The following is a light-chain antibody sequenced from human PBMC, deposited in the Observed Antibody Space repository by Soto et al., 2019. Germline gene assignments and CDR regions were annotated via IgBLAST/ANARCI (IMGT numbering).Light chain of an antibody. V-gene: IGKV1-39*01. CDR3: QQGYSIPLT. CDR1: QSISSY. CDR2: AAS. Sequence: DIQMTQSPSSLSASVGDRVTITCRASQSISSYLNWYQQKPGKAPKLLIYAASSLQSGVPSRFSGSGSGTDFTLTINSLQPEDFATYYCQQGYSIPLTFGGGTKVEIK. J-gene: IGKJ4*01.